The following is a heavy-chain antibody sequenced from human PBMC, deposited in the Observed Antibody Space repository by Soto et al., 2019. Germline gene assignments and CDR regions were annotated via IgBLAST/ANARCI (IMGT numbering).Heavy chain of an antibody. CDR3: AKDGPRYCSSTSCYYDAFDI. J-gene: IGHJ3*02. CDR2: ISGSGGST. CDR1: GFTFSSYA. Sequence: GGSLRLSCAASGFTFSSYAMSWVRQAPGKGLEWVSAISGSGGSTYYADSVKGRFTISRDNSKNTLYLQMNSLRAEDTAVYYCAKDGPRYCSSTSCYYDAFDIWGQGTMVTVSS. V-gene: IGHV3-23*01. D-gene: IGHD2-2*01.